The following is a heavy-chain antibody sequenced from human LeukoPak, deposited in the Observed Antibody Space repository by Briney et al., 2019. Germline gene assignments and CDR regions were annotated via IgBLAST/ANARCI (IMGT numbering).Heavy chain of an antibody. CDR1: GFTFDDYA. Sequence: GRSLRLFCPATGFTFDDYAMHWVRQAPGKGLEWVSGISWNNGSIGYADSVKGRFTISRDNAKNSLYLQMNSLRAEDTALYYCAKDSEYDFWRTFDCWGQGTLVTVSS. J-gene: IGHJ4*02. CDR2: ISWNNGSI. V-gene: IGHV3-9*01. D-gene: IGHD3-3*01. CDR3: AKDSEYDFWRTFDC.